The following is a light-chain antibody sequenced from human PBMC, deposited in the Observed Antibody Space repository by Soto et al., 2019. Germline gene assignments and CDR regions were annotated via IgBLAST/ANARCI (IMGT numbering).Light chain of an antibody. CDR1: QSVSSN. J-gene: IGKJ4*01. Sequence: ELVVTQSPPTMSVSPGERATLSCRARQSVSSNLAWYQQKVGQAPRLLMYGASDRATGIPDRFSASGSGTDFTLTISRLEPQDFAIYYCQQYGDSPLTFGGGTKVAIK. CDR3: QQYGDSPLT. CDR2: GAS. V-gene: IGKV3-20*01.